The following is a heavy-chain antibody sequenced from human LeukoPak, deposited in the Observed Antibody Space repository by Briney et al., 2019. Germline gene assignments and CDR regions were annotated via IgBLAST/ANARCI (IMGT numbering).Heavy chain of an antibody. V-gene: IGHV3-11*01. D-gene: IGHD6-13*01. CDR1: GFTFSNYV. Sequence: GGSLRLSCAASGFTFSNYVMSWVRQAPGKGLEWVSYISSSGSTIYCADSVKGRFTISRDNAKNSLYLQMNSLRAEDTAVYYCARANGWQQTPLDYWGQGTLVTVSS. CDR2: ISSSGSTI. CDR3: ARANGWQQTPLDY. J-gene: IGHJ4*02.